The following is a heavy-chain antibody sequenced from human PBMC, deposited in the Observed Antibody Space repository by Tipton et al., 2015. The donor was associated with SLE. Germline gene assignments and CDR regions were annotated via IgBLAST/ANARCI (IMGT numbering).Heavy chain of an antibody. V-gene: IGHV3-23*01. CDR1: GFSFSTSA. CDR3: VSSLTVVDYFDY. Sequence: SLRLSCAASGFSFSTSAMSWVRQAPGKGLEWVSSITSSGGATYYADSVKGRFTISRDNSRNTLYLQMSSLRAEDTAVYYCVSSLTVVDYFDYWGQRTLVTVSS. J-gene: IGHJ4*02. D-gene: IGHD2-15*01. CDR2: ITSSGGAT.